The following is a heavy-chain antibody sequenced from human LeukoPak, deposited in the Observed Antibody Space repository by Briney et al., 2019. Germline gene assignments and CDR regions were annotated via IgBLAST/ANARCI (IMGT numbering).Heavy chain of an antibody. CDR1: GFTVSSNY. Sequence: GGSLRLSCAASGFTVSSNYMTWVRQAPGKGLEWATVIYSGGSTYYADSVKGRFTISRDDSKNTLYLQMNSLRAEDTAVYYCARALYGDYGIFDYWGQGTLVSVSS. J-gene: IGHJ4*02. V-gene: IGHV3-53*01. CDR2: IYSGGST. CDR3: ARALYGDYGIFDY. D-gene: IGHD4-17*01.